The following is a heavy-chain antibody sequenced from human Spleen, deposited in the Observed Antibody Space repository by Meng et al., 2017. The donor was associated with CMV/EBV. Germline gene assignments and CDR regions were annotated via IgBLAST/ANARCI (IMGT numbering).Heavy chain of an antibody. D-gene: IGHD6-19*01. Sequence: LSWAVTGLTFSSYDMRCVRQSPGEGLEWLAVISYDGSNNYYADSVKGRSTISRDNSKNTLYLQMNSLRAEDTAVYYCARGGKWLPFDYWGQGTLVTVSS. CDR3: ARGGKWLPFDY. CDR1: GLTFSSYD. J-gene: IGHJ4*02. CDR2: ISYDGSNN. V-gene: IGHV3-30-3*01.